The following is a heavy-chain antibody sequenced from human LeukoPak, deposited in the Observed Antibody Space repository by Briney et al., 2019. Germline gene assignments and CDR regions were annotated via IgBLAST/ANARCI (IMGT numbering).Heavy chain of an antibody. CDR3: ARVGSTYYYGNYGMDV. CDR2: INHGGST. V-gene: IGHV4-34*01. Sequence: SETLSLTCAVYGGSFSGYYWSWIRQPPGKGLEWIGEINHGGSTNYNPSLKSRVTISVDTSKNQFSLKLSSVTAADTAVYYCARVGSTYYYGNYGMDVWGQGTTVTVSS. D-gene: IGHD3-10*01. J-gene: IGHJ6*02. CDR1: GGSFSGYY.